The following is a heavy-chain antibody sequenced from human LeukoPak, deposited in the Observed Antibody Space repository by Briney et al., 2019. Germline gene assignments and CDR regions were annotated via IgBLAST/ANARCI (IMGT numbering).Heavy chain of an antibody. V-gene: IGHV3-48*03. CDR1: GFTFSSYE. D-gene: IGHD6-19*01. CDR2: ISSSGSTI. Sequence: GGSLRLSCAASGFTFSSYEMNWVRQAPGKGLEWVSYISSSGSTIYYADSVKGRFTISRDNAKNSLYLQMNSLRVEDTAVYYCAKSLDSSSWFYFDHWGLGTLVTVSS. CDR3: AKSLDSSSWFYFDH. J-gene: IGHJ4*02.